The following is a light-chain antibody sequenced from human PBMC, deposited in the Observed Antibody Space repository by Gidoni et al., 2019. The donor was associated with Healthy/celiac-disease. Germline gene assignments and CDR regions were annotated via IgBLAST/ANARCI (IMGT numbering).Light chain of an antibody. CDR1: QGISSY. J-gene: IGKJ3*01. V-gene: IGKV1-9*01. CDR2: AAS. Sequence: DIQLTQSPSFLSASVGDRVTITCRASQGISSYLAWYQQKPGKAPSLLIYAASTLQRGVPSRFSGSGSGTEFTLTISSLQPEDFATYYCQQLNSYPRTFGPGTKVDIK. CDR3: QQLNSYPRT.